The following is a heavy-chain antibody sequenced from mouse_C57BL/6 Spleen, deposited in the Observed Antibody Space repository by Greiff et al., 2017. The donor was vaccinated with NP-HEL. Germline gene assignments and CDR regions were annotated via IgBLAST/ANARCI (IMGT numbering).Heavy chain of an antibody. Sequence: EVKLMESGGGLVKPGGSLKLSCAASGFTFSDYGMHWVRQAPEKGLEWVAYISSGSSTIYYADTVKGRFTISRDNAKNTLFLQMTSLRSEDTAMYYCAKYGYDGAMDYWGQGTSVTVSS. CDR3: AKYGYDGAMDY. J-gene: IGHJ4*01. CDR1: GFTFSDYG. V-gene: IGHV5-17*01. CDR2: ISSGSSTI. D-gene: IGHD2-2*01.